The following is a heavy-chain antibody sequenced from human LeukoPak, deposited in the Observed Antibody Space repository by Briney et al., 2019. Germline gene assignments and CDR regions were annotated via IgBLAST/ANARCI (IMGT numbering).Heavy chain of an antibody. J-gene: IGHJ4*02. CDR2: ISANSGNT. V-gene: IGHV1-18*01. D-gene: IGHD3-16*01. CDR1: GYSLTRNG. Sequence: AASVKVSCKPSGYSLTRNGISGVRQAPGQGREWMAWISANSGNTNYAQNFQDRVTLTTDTSTSTAYMELRSLRSDDTAVYYCARDVNYAFDYWGQGTLVTVSS. CDR3: ARDVNYAFDY.